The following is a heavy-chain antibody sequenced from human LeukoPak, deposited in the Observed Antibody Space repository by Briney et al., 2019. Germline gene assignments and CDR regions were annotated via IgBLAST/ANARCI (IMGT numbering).Heavy chain of an antibody. Sequence: SETLSLTCAVSGGSISSGGYSWSWIRQPPGKGLEWIGYIYHSGSTYCNPSLKSRVTISVDRSKNQFSLKLSSVTAADTAVYYCARGTIFGVVITEYYFDYWGQGTLVTVSS. V-gene: IGHV4-30-2*01. CDR2: IYHSGST. CDR3: ARGTIFGVVITEYYFDY. J-gene: IGHJ4*02. CDR1: GGSISSGGYS. D-gene: IGHD3-3*01.